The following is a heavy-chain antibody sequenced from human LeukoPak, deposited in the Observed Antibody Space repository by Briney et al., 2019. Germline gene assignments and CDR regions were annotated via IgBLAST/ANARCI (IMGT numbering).Heavy chain of an antibody. CDR2: ISGSGGST. Sequence: GGSLRLSCAASGFTFSSYAMSWVRQAPGKGLEWVSAISGSGGSTYYADSVKGRFTISRDNSKNTLYLQMNSLRAEDTAVYYCAKVVGDCSGVSCYNGIYYYGMDVWGQGTTVTVSS. D-gene: IGHD2-15*01. J-gene: IGHJ6*02. CDR1: GFTFSSYA. CDR3: AKVVGDCSGVSCYNGIYYYGMDV. V-gene: IGHV3-23*01.